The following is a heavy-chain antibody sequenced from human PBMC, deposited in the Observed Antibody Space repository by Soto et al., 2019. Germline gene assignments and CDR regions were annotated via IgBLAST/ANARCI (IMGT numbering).Heavy chain of an antibody. D-gene: IGHD2-2*01. CDR3: ARDCSSTSCSDWFDP. J-gene: IGHJ5*02. Sequence: KTSETLSLTCTVSGGSIGSGGYYWSWIRQHPGKGLEWIGYIYYSGSTYYDPSLKSRVTISVDTSKNQFSLKLSSVTAADTAVYYCARDCSSTSCSDWFDPWGQGTLVTVSS. V-gene: IGHV4-31*03. CDR2: IYYSGST. CDR1: GGSIGSGGYY.